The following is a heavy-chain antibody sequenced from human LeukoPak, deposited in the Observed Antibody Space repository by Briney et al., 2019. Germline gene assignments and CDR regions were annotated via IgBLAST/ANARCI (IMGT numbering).Heavy chain of an antibody. V-gene: IGHV3-23*01. Sequence: TGGSLRLSCAASGFTFSSYAMSWVCQAPGKGLEWVSIISGSGGNTYNADSVKGRFAISRDNSKNTLYLQMNSLRAEDTAVYYCARGGWLGKPQRVDYWGQGTLITVSS. CDR3: ARGGWLGKPQRVDY. CDR2: ISGSGGNT. D-gene: IGHD6-19*01. CDR1: GFTFSSYA. J-gene: IGHJ4*02.